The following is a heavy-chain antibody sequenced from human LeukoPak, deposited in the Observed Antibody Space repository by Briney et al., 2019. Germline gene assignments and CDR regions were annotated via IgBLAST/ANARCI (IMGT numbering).Heavy chain of an antibody. CDR1: GYTFTSYG. D-gene: IGHD6-19*01. Sequence: ASVKVSCKASGYTFTSYGINWVRQAPGQGLEWMGWISAYNGNTNYAQKLQGRVTMTTDTSTSTAYMELRSLRSDDTAVYYCVRDDVAAVAPRKIDYWGQGTLVTVSS. V-gene: IGHV1-18*01. CDR2: ISAYNGNT. J-gene: IGHJ4*02. CDR3: VRDDVAAVAPRKIDY.